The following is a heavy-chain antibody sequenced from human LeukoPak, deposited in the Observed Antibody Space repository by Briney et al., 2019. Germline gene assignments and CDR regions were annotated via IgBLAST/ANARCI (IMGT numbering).Heavy chain of an antibody. CDR2: IYHSGST. CDR3: AVQSSSWYLLAFDY. J-gene: IGHJ4*02. Sequence: SETLSLTCTVSGASISSYYWGWIRQPPGKGLEWIGSIYHSGSTYYNPSLKSRVTISVDTSKNQFSLKLSSVTAADTAVYYCAVQSSSWYLLAFDYWSQGTLVTVSS. D-gene: IGHD6-13*01. CDR1: GASISSYY. V-gene: IGHV4-38-2*02.